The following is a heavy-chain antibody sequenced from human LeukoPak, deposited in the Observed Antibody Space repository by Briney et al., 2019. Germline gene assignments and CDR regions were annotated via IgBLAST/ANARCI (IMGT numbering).Heavy chain of an antibody. Sequence: SETLSLTCTVSGGSISSYYWSWIRQPPGKGLEWIGYIYYSGSTNYNPSLKSRVTISVDRSKNQFSLKLSSVTAADTAVYYCAREVREGYFDYWGQGTLVTVSS. CDR3: AREVREGYFDY. D-gene: IGHD3-10*01. CDR2: IYYSGST. J-gene: IGHJ4*02. CDR1: GGSISSYY. V-gene: IGHV4-59*12.